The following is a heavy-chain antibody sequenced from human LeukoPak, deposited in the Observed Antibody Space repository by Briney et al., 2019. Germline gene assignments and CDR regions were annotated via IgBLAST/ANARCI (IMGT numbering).Heavy chain of an antibody. D-gene: IGHD4-17*01. CDR2: INPSGGST. CDR3: ARGALSTVTIYYFDY. Sequence: ASVKVSCKASGYTFTSYYMHWVRQAPGQGLEWMGIINPSGGSTSYAQKFQGRVTMTRDTSTSTVYMELSSLRSEDTAVYYCARGALSTVTIYYFDYWGQGTLVIVSS. CDR1: GYTFTSYY. V-gene: IGHV1-46*01. J-gene: IGHJ4*02.